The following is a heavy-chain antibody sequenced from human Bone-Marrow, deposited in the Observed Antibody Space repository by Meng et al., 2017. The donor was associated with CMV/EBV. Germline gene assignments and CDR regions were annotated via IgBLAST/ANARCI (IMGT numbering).Heavy chain of an antibody. CDR2: IIPIFGTA. J-gene: IGHJ4*02. CDR1: GGTFSRYA. CDR3: ARPRGAYSSGWPHFDY. V-gene: IGHV1-69*05. D-gene: IGHD6-19*01. Sequence: SVKVSCKASGGTFSRYALSWVRQAPGQGLEWMGGIIPIFGTANYAQKFQGRVTITTDESTTTAYMELSSLRSEDTAVYYCARPRGAYSSGWPHFDYWGQGTLVTVSS.